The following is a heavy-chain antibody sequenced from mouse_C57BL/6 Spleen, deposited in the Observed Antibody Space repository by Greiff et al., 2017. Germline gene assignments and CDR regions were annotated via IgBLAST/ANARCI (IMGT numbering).Heavy chain of an antibody. J-gene: IGHJ2*01. CDR1: GYAFSSSW. CDR2: IYPGDGDT. D-gene: IGHD1-1*01. V-gene: IGHV1-82*01. Sequence: QVQLQQSGPELVKPGASVKISCKASGYAFSSSWMNWVKQRPGKGLEWIGRIYPGDGDTNYNGKFKGKATLTADKSSSTAYMPLSSLTSEDSAVYFCARLGIHYYGSSLYYFDYWGQGTTLTVSS. CDR3: ARLGIHYYGSSLYYFDY.